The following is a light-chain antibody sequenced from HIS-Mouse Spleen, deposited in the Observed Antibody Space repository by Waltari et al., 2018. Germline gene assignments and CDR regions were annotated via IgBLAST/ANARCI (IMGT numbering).Light chain of an antibody. V-gene: IGLV2-23*01. CDR3: CSYAGSSTLV. CDR2: EGS. Sequence: QSALTQPASVSGSPGQAITISCPGTSSDVGGYNLVSRYQQHPGKAPKLMIYEGSKRPSGVSNRFSGSKSGNTASLTISGLQAEDEADYYCCSYAGSSTLVFGGGTKLTVL. J-gene: IGLJ3*02. CDR1: SSDVGGYNL.